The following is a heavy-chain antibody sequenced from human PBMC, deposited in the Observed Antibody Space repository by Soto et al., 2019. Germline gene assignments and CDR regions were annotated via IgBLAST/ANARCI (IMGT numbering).Heavy chain of an antibody. CDR2: IIPIFGTA. Sequence: QVQLVQSGAEVKKPGSSVKVSCKASGGTFSSYAISWVRQAPGQGLEWMGGIIPIFGTANYAQKFQGRVTITAHESTSTAYMELSSLRSEESAVYYCARGYCSGGSCYVLRYYYGMDVWGQGTTVTVSS. CDR1: GGTFSSYA. D-gene: IGHD2-15*01. V-gene: IGHV1-69*01. J-gene: IGHJ6*02. CDR3: ARGYCSGGSCYVLRYYYGMDV.